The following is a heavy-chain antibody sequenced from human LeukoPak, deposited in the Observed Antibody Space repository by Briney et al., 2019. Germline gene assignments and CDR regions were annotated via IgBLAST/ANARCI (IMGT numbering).Heavy chain of an antibody. D-gene: IGHD3-10*01. CDR1: RFTVSSNY. CDR3: ARAVRGVIITKGYFQH. CDR2: IYSGGST. Sequence: PGGSLRLSCAASRFTVSSNYMSWVRQAPGKGLEWVSVIYSGGSTYYADSVKGRFTISRDNSKNTLYLQMNSLRAEDTAVYYCARAVRGVIITKGYFQHWGQGTLVTVSS. V-gene: IGHV3-66*01. J-gene: IGHJ1*01.